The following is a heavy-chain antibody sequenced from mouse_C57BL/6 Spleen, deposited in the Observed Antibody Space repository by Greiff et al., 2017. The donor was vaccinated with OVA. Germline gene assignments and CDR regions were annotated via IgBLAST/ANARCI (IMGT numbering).Heavy chain of an antibody. CDR1: GYTFTSSW. V-gene: IGHV1-55*01. CDR3: AFYDYDDWYFEV. D-gene: IGHD2-4*01. Sequence: QVQLQQPGAELVKPGASVKMSCKASGYTFTSSWITWVKQRPGQGLEWIGDIYPGSGSTNYNEKFKSKATLTVDTSSSAAYMQLSSLTSEDSAVYYCAFYDYDDWYFEVWGTGTTVTVSS. J-gene: IGHJ1*03. CDR2: IYPGSGST.